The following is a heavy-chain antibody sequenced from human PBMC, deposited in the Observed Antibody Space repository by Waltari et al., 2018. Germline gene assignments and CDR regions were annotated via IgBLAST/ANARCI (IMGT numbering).Heavy chain of an antibody. D-gene: IGHD2-2*01. CDR3: ARGLSLSTSWHY. V-gene: IGHV1-8*03. Sequence: QPVQSGPEVKKPGASVKVSCKASGYTFTNYYIDWVRQATGQGREWLGWMNPNQCNTNLDQKFQGRVSLTRDTSISTAYMELSSLRSDDTAIYYCARGLSLSTSWHYWGQGTLVTVSS. CDR1: GYTFTNYY. CDR2: MNPNQCNT. J-gene: IGHJ4*02.